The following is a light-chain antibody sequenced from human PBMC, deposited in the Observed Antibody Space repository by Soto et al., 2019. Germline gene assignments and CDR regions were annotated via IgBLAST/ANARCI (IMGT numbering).Light chain of an antibody. J-gene: IGLJ2*01. CDR3: SSYTSSSTVV. CDR2: DVS. CDR1: SSDVGGYDC. V-gene: IGLV2-14*01. Sequence: QSALTQPASVSGSPGQSITISCTGTSSDVGGYDCVSWYQQHPGKAPKLMIYDVSSRPSGVSNRFSGSKSGNTASLTLSGLQAEDEADYYCSSYTSSSTVVFGGGTK.